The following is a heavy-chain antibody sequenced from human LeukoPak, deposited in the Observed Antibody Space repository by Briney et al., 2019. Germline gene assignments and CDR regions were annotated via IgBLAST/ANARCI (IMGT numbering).Heavy chain of an antibody. V-gene: IGHV4-34*01. D-gene: IGHD3-22*01. CDR2: INHSGST. CDR1: GGSFSGYY. J-gene: IGHJ5*02. Sequence: SETLSLTCAVYGGSFSGYYWSWIRQPPGKGLEWIGEINHSGSTNYNPSLKSRVTISVDTSKNQFSLKLSSVTAADTAVFYCARAGYYDSSGGFDPWGQGTLVTVSS. CDR3: ARAGYYDSSGGFDP.